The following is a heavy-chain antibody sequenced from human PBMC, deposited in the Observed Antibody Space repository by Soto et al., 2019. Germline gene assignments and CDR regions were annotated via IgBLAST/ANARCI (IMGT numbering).Heavy chain of an antibody. V-gene: IGHV3-23*01. Sequence: GGSLRLSCAASGFTFSSYAMSWVRQAPGKGLEWVSAISGSGGSTYYADSVKGRFTISRDNSKNTLYLQMNSLRAEDTAVYYCAKNDLWAYCSGGSCYSASDWGQGTLVTVSS. J-gene: IGHJ4*02. CDR3: AKNDLWAYCSGGSCYSASD. D-gene: IGHD2-15*01. CDR2: ISGSGGST. CDR1: GFTFSSYA.